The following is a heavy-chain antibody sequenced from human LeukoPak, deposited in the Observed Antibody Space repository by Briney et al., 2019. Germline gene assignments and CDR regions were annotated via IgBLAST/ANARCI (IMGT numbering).Heavy chain of an antibody. CDR3: AKGERNWNLDY. V-gene: IGHV3-23*01. Sequence: GGSLRLSCAASGITFSNYWMHWVRQAPGEGPEWVSAISGSGGSTYYADPVKGRFTISRDNSKNTLYLQMNSLRAEDTAVYYCAKGERNWNLDYWGQGTLVTVSS. CDR1: GITFSNYW. D-gene: IGHD1-1*01. J-gene: IGHJ4*02. CDR2: ISGSGGST.